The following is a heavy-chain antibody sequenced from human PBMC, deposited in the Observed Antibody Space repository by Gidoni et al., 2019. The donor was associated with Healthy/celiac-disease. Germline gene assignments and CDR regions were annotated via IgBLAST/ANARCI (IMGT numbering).Heavy chain of an antibody. CDR3: AREVATGGSVSGMDV. Sequence: QVQLVQCGAEGKKPGSSVKVSCQASGGSFRSYDISGMRRAPGQGLEWMGGIIPIFGTANYAQQFQGRVTITADKSTSTAYMELSSLRSEDTAVYYCAREVATGGSVSGMDVWGQGTTVTVSS. V-gene: IGHV1-69*06. D-gene: IGHD7-27*01. J-gene: IGHJ6*02. CDR2: IIPIFGTA. CDR1: GGSFRSYD.